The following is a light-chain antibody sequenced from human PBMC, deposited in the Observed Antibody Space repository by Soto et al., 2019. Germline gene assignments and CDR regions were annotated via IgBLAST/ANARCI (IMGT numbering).Light chain of an antibody. CDR3: QQSYSTPRT. J-gene: IGKJ5*01. CDR2: AAS. Sequence: DIQMTQSPSSLSASVGDRVTITCRASQSISSYLNWYQQKPGKVPKLLVYAASNLQSGVPSRFSGSGSGTDFTLSISSLQPEDFATYYCQQSYSTPRTFGQGTRLEIK. CDR1: QSISSY. V-gene: IGKV1-39*01.